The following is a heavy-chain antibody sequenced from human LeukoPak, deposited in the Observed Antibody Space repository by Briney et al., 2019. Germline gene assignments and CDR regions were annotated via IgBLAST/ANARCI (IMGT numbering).Heavy chain of an antibody. CDR3: ARGPYYYYYMDV. V-gene: IGHV4-61*02. Sequence: SETLSLTCTVSGDSISSGDYYWSWIRQPAGKGLEWIGRISSSGSTNYNPSLKSRVTISVDTSKNQFSLKLSSVTAADTAVYYCARGPYYYYYMDVWGKGTTVTVSS. CDR1: GDSISSGDYY. CDR2: ISSSGST. J-gene: IGHJ6*03.